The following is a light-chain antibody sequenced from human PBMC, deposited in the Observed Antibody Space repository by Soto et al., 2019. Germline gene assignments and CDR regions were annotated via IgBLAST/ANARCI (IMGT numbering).Light chain of an antibody. CDR1: SSDVGGYNY. Sequence: QSALPQPASVSGSPGQSITISFTGTSSDVGGYNYVSWYQQHPGKAPKLMIYEVSNRPSGVSNRFSGSKSGNTASLTISGLQAEDEADYYCSSYTSSSTLGVFGGGTKLTVL. CDR3: SSYTSSSTLGV. V-gene: IGLV2-14*01. J-gene: IGLJ3*02. CDR2: EVS.